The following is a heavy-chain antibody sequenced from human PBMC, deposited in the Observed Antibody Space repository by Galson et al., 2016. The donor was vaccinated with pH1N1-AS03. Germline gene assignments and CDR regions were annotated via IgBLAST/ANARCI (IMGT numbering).Heavy chain of an antibody. Sequence: SETLSLTCAVSGYSISSGFHWAWVRQPPSKGLEWIGTISHSGNTYYNPSLKSRVTMSVDTSKNQFSLKLSSVTAADAAVNDCARFSGSYQFDYWGQGTLVTVSS. V-gene: IGHV4-38-2*01. D-gene: IGHD1-26*01. CDR2: ISHSGNT. J-gene: IGHJ4*02. CDR3: ARFSGSYQFDY. CDR1: GYSISSGFH.